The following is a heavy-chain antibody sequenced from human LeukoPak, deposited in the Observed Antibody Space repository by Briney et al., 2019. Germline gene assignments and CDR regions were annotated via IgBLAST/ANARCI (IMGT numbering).Heavy chain of an antibody. Sequence: GGSLRLSCAASGFTFSSYGMHWFRQAPGKGLEWVAFIRYDGSNKYYADSVKGRFTISRDNYKNTLYLQMNSLRAEDTAVYYCQGPVWDFDYWGQGTLVTVSS. D-gene: IGHD3-16*01. CDR1: GFTFSSYG. CDR3: QGPVWDFDY. CDR2: IRYDGSNK. V-gene: IGHV3-30*02. J-gene: IGHJ4*02.